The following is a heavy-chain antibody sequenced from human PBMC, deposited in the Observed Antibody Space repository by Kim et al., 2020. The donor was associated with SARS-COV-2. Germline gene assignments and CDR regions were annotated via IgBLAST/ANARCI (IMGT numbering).Heavy chain of an antibody. V-gene: IGHV1-18*01. Sequence: ASVKVSCKASGYTFTSYCISWVRQAPGQGLEWMGWISAYNGNTNYAQKLQGRVTMTTDTSTSTAYMELRSLRSDDTAVYYCARGGGITMFGVVPPACSYYYGMDVWGQGTTVTVSS. J-gene: IGHJ6*02. D-gene: IGHD3-3*01. CDR2: ISAYNGNT. CDR3: ARGGGITMFGVVPPACSYYYGMDV. CDR1: GYTFTSYC.